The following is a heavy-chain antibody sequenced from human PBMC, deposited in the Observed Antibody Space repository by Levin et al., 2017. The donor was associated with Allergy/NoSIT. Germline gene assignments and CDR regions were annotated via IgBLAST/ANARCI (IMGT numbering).Heavy chain of an antibody. D-gene: IGHD4-17*01. CDR3: ARRNYGDYFDY. J-gene: IGHJ4*02. Sequence: SCAASGFTFSSYSMNWVRQAPGKGLEWVSYISSSSSTIYYADSVKGRFTISRDNAKNSLYLQMNSLRAEDTAVYYCARRNYGDYFDYWGQGTLVTVSS. CDR1: GFTFSSYS. V-gene: IGHV3-48*01. CDR2: ISSSSSTI.